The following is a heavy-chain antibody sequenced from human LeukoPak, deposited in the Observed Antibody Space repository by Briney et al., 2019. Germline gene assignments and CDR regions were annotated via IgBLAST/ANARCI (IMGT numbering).Heavy chain of an antibody. CDR1: GYSISSGYY. D-gene: IGHD2-8*02. CDR3: ARGARGPGVVGDY. Sequence: SETLSLTCAVSGYSISSGYYWTWIRQPPGKGLEWIGEINHSGSTNYNPSLKNRVTISVDTSRSQLSLKLSSVTAADTAVYYCARGARGPGVVGDYWGQGTLVTVSS. CDR2: INHSGST. V-gene: IGHV4-34*01. J-gene: IGHJ4*02.